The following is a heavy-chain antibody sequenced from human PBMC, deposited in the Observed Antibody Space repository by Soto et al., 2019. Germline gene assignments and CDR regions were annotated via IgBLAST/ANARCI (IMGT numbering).Heavy chain of an antibody. CDR1: GGSFTSYA. Sequence: GASVKVSCKASGGSFTSYAFSWVRQAPGQGLEWMGGIVPILNTANYAQKFQGRVTIIADESTNTASMELSSLRSEDTAMYYCARDRSKKLGFDYWGQGTLVTVSS. V-gene: IGHV1-69*13. J-gene: IGHJ4*02. D-gene: IGHD7-27*01. CDR3: ARDRSKKLGFDY. CDR2: IVPILNTA.